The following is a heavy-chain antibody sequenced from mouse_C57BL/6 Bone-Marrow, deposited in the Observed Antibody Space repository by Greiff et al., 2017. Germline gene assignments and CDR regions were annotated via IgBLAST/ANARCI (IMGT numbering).Heavy chain of an antibody. D-gene: IGHD1-1*01. CDR3: ARDPPYYGSSYEYFDV. CDR1: GYSITSGYY. V-gene: IGHV3-6*01. J-gene: IGHJ1*03. CDR2: ISYDGSN. Sequence: ESGPGLVKPSQSLSLTCSVTGYSITSGYYRNWIRQFPGNKLEWMGYISYDGSNNYNPSLKNRISITRDTSKNQFFLKLNSVTTEDTATYYCARDPPYYGSSYEYFDVRGTGTTVTVSS.